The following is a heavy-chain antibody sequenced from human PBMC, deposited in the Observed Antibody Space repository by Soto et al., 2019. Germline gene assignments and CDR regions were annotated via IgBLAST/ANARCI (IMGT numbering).Heavy chain of an antibody. J-gene: IGHJ4*02. Sequence: EVQLVESGGGLVKPGGSLRLSCAASGFTFSSYSMNWVRQTPGKGLEWVSSISSSSSYIYYVDSVKGRFTITRDNAKNSLCLQMNSLRAADSALYYCARDGGNRCWALGYFDYWGQGTLVNVSS. CDR2: ISSSSSYI. CDR1: GFTFSSYS. V-gene: IGHV3-21*06. CDR3: ARDGGNRCWALGYFDY. D-gene: IGHD3-16*02.